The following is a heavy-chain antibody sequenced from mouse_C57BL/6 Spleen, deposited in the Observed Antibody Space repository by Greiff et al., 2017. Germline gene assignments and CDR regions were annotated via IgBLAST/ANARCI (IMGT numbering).Heavy chain of an antibody. CDR2: IHPNSGST. J-gene: IGHJ3*01. D-gene: IGHD1-1*01. CDR1: GYTFTSYW. Sequence: QVQLQQPGAELVKPGASVKLSCKASGYTFTSYWMHWVKQRPGQGLEWIGMIHPNSGSTNYNEKFKSKATLTVDKSSSTAYMQLSSLTSEDSAVYYCARDGSSYGGFGYWGQGTLVTVAA. V-gene: IGHV1-64*01. CDR3: ARDGSSYGGFGY.